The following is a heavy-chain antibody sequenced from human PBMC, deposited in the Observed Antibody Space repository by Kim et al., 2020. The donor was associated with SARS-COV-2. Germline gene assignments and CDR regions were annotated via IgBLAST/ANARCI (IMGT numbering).Heavy chain of an antibody. D-gene: IGHD3-10*01. V-gene: IGHV5-51*01. J-gene: IGHJ6*02. Sequence: GESLKISCKGSGYSFTSYWIGWVRQMPGKGLEWMGIIYPGDSDTRYSPSFQGQVTISADKSISTAYLQWSSLKASDTGMYYCARQSGDNYYGSGSYLAYYYYGMDVWGQGTTVTVSS. CDR2: IYPGDSDT. CDR1: GYSFTSYW. CDR3: ARQSGDNYYGSGSYLAYYYYGMDV.